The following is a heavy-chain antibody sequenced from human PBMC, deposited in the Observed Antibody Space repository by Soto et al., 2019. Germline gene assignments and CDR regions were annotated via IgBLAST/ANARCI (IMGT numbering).Heavy chain of an antibody. Sequence: ASVKVSCKASGYTFTSYDINWVRQATGQGLEWMGWMNPNSGNTGYAQKFQGRVTMTRNNSMSTAYMELSSLRSEDTAVYYCAGDYGLLSYPASYGIYACCQETALTVSS. CDR1: GYTFTSYD. CDR3: AGDYGLLSYPASYGIYA. D-gene: IGHD3-10*01. V-gene: IGHV1-8*01. J-gene: IGHJ6*02. CDR2: MNPNSGNT.